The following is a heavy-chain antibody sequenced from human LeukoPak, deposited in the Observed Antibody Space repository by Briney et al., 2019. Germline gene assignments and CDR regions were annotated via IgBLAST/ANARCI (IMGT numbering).Heavy chain of an antibody. V-gene: IGHV3-30*18. Sequence: GRSLRLSCAASGFTFSSYGMHWVRQAPGKGLEWVAVISYDGSNKYYADSVKGRFTISRDNSKNTLYLQMNSLRAEDTAVCYCANDGSGWGQGTLVTVSS. D-gene: IGHD5-12*01. J-gene: IGHJ4*02. CDR2: ISYDGSNK. CDR1: GFTFSSYG. CDR3: ANDGSG.